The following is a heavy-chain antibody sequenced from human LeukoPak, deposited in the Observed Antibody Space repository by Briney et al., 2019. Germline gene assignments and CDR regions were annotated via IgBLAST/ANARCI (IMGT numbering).Heavy chain of an antibody. V-gene: IGHV1-46*01. J-gene: IGHJ6*02. CDR1: GYSFTDYY. Sequence: ASVKVSCKSSGYSFTDYYMHWVRQAPGQGLEWMGIINPSSGSTTYAQNFQGRVTMTRDTSTSTVYMELYSLRSGDTAVYYCARGRGVPVGLYYGMDVWGQGTTVTVSS. CDR2: INPSSGST. D-gene: IGHD3-10*01. CDR3: ARGRGVPVGLYYGMDV.